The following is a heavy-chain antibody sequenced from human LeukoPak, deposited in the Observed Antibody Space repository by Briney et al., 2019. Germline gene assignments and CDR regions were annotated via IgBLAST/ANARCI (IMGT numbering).Heavy chain of an antibody. V-gene: IGHV3-30*04. D-gene: IGHD3-10*01. CDR1: GLAFSSYS. J-gene: IGHJ6*02. CDR3: ARARRQYYYGSGSYYKFAAGNGMDV. CDR2: ISYDGSDE. Sequence: GRSLRLSCVASGLAFSSYSMHWVRQAPGKGLEWVGVISYDGSDEYYTDSVKGRFTISRDNSKNTVYLQMNSLRAEDTAVYYCARARRQYYYGSGSYYKFAAGNGMDVWGQGTTVTVSS.